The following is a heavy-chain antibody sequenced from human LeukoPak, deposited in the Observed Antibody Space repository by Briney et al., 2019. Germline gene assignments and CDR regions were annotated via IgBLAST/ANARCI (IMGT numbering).Heavy chain of an antibody. D-gene: IGHD3-9*01. V-gene: IGHV4-34*01. CDR2: INHSGST. Sequence: SETLSLTCAVYGGSFSGYYWSWIRQPPGKGLEWIGEINHSGSTNYNPSLKSRVTISVDTSKNQFSLKLSSVTAADTAVYYCARGSPYCDILTAHTRNFDYWGQGTLVTVSS. J-gene: IGHJ4*02. CDR1: GGSFSGYY. CDR3: ARGSPYCDILTAHTRNFDY.